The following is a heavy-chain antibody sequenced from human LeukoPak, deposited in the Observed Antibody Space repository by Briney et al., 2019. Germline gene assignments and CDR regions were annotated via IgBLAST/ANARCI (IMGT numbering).Heavy chain of an antibody. CDR1: GGSFSNYL. CDR2: INHSGNT. J-gene: IGHJ5*02. CDR3: ARGASRGWSNQNWFDT. D-gene: IGHD6-19*01. V-gene: IGHV4-34*01. Sequence: PSETLSLTCAVSGGSFSNYLWNWIRQPPGKGLEWIGEINHSGNTKYNPSLKSRVTISVDTSKSQFSLNLTSVTAADTAVYYCARGASRGWSNQNWFDTWGQGSLVTVSS.